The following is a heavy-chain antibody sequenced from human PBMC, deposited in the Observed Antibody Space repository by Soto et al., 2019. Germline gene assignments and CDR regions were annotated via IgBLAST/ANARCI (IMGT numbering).Heavy chain of an antibody. D-gene: IGHD6-13*01. J-gene: IGHJ4*02. CDR3: AGIAAAGTSAALDY. CDR2: IWYDGSNK. Sequence: QVQLVESGGGVVQPGRSPRLSCAASGFTFSSYGMHWVRQAPGKGLEWVAVIWYDGSNKYYADSVKGRFTISRDNSKNTLYLQMNSLRAEDTAVYYCAGIAAAGTSAALDYWGQGTLVTVSS. V-gene: IGHV3-33*01. CDR1: GFTFSSYG.